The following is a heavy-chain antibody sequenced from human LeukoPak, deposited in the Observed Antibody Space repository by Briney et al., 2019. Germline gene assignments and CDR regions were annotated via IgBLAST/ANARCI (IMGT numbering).Heavy chain of an antibody. CDR2: IYYSGST. J-gene: IGHJ6*02. V-gene: IGHV4-39*07. CDR3: ATSFHIAAPYYYGMDV. CDR1: GGSISSSRDF. D-gene: IGHD6-13*01. Sequence: SETLSLTCTVSGGSISSSRDFWGWIRQPPGKGLEWIGSIYYSGSTYYNPSLKSRVTISVDTSKNQFSLKLSSVTAADTAVYYCATSFHIAAPYYYGMDVWGQGTTVTVSS.